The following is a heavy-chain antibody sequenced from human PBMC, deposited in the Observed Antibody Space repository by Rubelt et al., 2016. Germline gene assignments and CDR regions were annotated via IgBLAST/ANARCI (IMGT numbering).Heavy chain of an antibody. Sequence: QVQLVQSGAEVKKPGASVKVSCKASGYTFTSYGISWVRQALGQGLEWVGLISAYDGNTNYAQTLQGRVTMTTDTSTSTAYMELRSLRSDDTAVYYCRGIWGSYIDYWGQGTLVTVSS. D-gene: IGHD3-16*01. CDR3: RGIWGSYIDY. J-gene: IGHJ4*02. CDR2: ISAYDGNT. CDR1: GYTFTSYG. V-gene: IGHV1-18*01.